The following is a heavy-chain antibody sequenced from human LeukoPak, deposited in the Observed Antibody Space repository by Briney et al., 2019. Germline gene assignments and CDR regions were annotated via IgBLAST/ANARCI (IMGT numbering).Heavy chain of an antibody. V-gene: IGHV1-69*01. CDR2: IIPIFGTA. J-gene: IGHJ4*02. D-gene: IGHD2-2*01. CDR3: ARAKQDIVVVPAAL. Sequence: SVKVSCKASGGTFSSCAISWVRQAPGQGLEWMGGIIPIFGTANYAQKFQGRVTITADESTSTAYMELSSLRSEDTAVYYCARAKQDIVVVPAALWGQGTLVTVSS. CDR1: GGTFSSCA.